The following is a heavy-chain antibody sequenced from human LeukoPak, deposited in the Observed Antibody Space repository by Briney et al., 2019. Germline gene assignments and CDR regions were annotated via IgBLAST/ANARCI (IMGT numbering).Heavy chain of an antibody. CDR1: GGTFSNYA. Sequence: ASAKVSCKASGGTFSNYAINWVRQAPGQGLEWMGGIIPIFRTTNYAQKFQDRVTITADKSTSTAYMELSSLTSEDTAVYYCARSQPGFSIAAPFGYYMDVWGKGTTVTVSS. D-gene: IGHD6-6*01. V-gene: IGHV1-69*06. CDR3: ARSQPGFSIAAPFGYYMDV. CDR2: IIPIFRTT. J-gene: IGHJ6*03.